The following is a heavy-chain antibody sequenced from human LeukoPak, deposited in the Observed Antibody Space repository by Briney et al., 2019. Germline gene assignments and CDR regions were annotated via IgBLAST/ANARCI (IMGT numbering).Heavy chain of an antibody. CDR2: IYSGGST. CDR3: ARGYSSPYGLDV. CDR1: GSTVSSAY. V-gene: IGHV3-53*01. Sequence: TGGSLRLSCAASGSTVSSAYMSWARQAPGKGLEWVSVIYSGGSTYYADSVKGRFTISRDNSKNTLYLQMNSLRVEDTAVYYCARGYSSPYGLDVWGQGTTVTVSS. J-gene: IGHJ6*02. D-gene: IGHD6-19*01.